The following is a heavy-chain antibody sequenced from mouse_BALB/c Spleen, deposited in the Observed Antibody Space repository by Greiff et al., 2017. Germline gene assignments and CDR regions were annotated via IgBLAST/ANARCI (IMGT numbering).Heavy chain of an antibody. CDR1: GYTFTSYW. CDR2: IDPSDSYT. Sequence: QVQLKQPGAELVKPGASVKLSCKASGYTFTSYWMHWVKQRPGQGLEWIGEIDPSDSYTNYNQKFKGKATLTVDKSSSTAYMQLSSLTSEDSAVYYCARKDGFYAMDYWGQGTSVTVSS. V-gene: IGHV1-69*02. D-gene: IGHD2-3*01. CDR3: ARKDGFYAMDY. J-gene: IGHJ4*01.